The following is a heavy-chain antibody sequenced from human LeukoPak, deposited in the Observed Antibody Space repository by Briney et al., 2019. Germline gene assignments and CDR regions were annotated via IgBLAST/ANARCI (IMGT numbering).Heavy chain of an antibody. CDR2: ISIGGDTT. J-gene: IGHJ4*02. CDR1: GFTFSSHG. CDR3: AKEIRPNDC. V-gene: IGHV3-23*01. D-gene: IGHD4-17*01. Sequence: GGSLRLSCAASGFTFSSHGMCWVRQAPGRGLEWVSSISIGGDTTYSDSVKGRFTISRDNSKNTLYLRLDSLRAEDTAIYYCAKEIRPNDCWGQGTLVTVSS.